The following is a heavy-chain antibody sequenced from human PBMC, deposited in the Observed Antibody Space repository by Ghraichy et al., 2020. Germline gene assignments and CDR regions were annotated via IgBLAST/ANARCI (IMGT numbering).Heavy chain of an antibody. D-gene: IGHD6-19*01. CDR2: IYYSGST. V-gene: IGHV4-30-4*07. CDR1: GGSISSGGYS. Sequence: SDTLSLTCAVSGGSISSGGYSWSWIRQPPGKGLEWIGYIYYSGSTYYNPSLKSRVTISVDTSKNQFSLKLSSVTAADTAVYYCARAVGKGSGSLDYWGQGTLVTVSS. CDR3: ARAVGKGSGSLDY. J-gene: IGHJ4*02.